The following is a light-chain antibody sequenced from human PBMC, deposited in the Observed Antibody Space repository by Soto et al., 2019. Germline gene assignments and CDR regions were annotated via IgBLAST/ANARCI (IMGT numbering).Light chain of an antibody. CDR2: GAS. Sequence: EIVMTQSPATLSASPGERATLSCRASQSVSSNLAWYQQKPGQAPRLLIYGASTRATGIPARFSGSRSGTEFTLTISSLQSEDFAVYYCQQYNNWPSTFGQGTKLEIK. CDR3: QQYNNWPST. V-gene: IGKV3-15*01. CDR1: QSVSSN. J-gene: IGKJ2*01.